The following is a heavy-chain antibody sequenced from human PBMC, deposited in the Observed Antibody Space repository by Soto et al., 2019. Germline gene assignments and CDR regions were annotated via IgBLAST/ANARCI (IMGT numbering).Heavy chain of an antibody. CDR3: AKGTWIQLWSGFDY. D-gene: IGHD5-18*01. V-gene: IGHV3-23*01. J-gene: IGHJ4*02. Sequence: GGALRLSCAASGFTCSSYAMSWVRQAPGKGLEWVSAISGSGGSTYYADSVKGRFTISRDNSKNTLYLQMNSLRAEDTAVYYCAKGTWIQLWSGFDYWGQGTLVTVSS. CDR2: ISGSGGST. CDR1: GFTCSSYA.